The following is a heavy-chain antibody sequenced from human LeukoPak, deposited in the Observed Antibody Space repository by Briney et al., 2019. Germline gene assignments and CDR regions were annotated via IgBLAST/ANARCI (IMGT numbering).Heavy chain of an antibody. CDR3: AREMSRGGDY. J-gene: IGHJ4*02. CDR1: GGTFSSYA. D-gene: IGHD3-16*01. CDR2: IIPIFGTA. V-gene: IGHV1-69*13. Sequence: SVKVSCKASGGTFSSYAISWVRQAPGQGLEWMGGIIPIFGTANYAQKFQGRVTITADESTSTAYMELSRLRSDDTAVYYCAREMSRGGDYWGQGTLVTVSS.